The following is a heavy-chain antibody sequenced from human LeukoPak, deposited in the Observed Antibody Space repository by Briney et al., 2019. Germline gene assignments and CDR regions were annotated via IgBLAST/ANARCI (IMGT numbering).Heavy chain of an antibody. J-gene: IGHJ4*02. D-gene: IGHD2-21*02. V-gene: IGHV3-7*01. CDR2: IKEDGTTK. CDR1: GFTFSDYW. Sequence: GGSLRLSCAASGFTFSDYWMTWVRQAAGKGREWVANIKEDGTTKHYVDSVKARFTISRDNAKRSLYLQMNSLGAEDTALYYCARGPSTVVTTRWGQGALVAASS. CDR3: ARGPSTVVTTR.